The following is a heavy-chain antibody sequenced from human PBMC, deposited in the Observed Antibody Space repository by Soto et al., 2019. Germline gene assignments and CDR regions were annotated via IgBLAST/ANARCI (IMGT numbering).Heavy chain of an antibody. Sequence: GGSLRLSCAASGFTFSSYWMHWVRQAPGKGLVWVSRINSDGSSTSYADSVKGRFTISRDNAKNTLYLQMNSLRTEDTAVYYCARDPIVVVPAAIGFGWFDPWGQGTLVTVSS. J-gene: IGHJ5*02. V-gene: IGHV3-74*01. CDR1: GFTFSSYW. CDR3: ARDPIVVVPAAIGFGWFDP. CDR2: INSDGSST. D-gene: IGHD2-2*01.